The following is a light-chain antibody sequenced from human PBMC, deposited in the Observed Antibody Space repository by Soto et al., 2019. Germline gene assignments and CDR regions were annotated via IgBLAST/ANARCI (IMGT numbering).Light chain of an antibody. CDR2: AAS. CDR1: QSISSY. CDR3: QQSYSTPIT. V-gene: IGKV1-39*01. J-gene: IGKJ5*01. Sequence: DIQMTQSPSSLSASVGDRVTITCRASQSISSYLNWYQQKPGEAPKLLIYAASSLQSGVPSRFSGSGSGTDFTLTISSLQPEDFATYYCQQSYSTPITFGQGTRLQI.